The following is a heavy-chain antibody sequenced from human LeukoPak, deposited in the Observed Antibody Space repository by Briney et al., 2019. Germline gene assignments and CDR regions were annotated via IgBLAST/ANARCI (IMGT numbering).Heavy chain of an antibody. J-gene: IGHJ4*02. D-gene: IGHD4-17*01. CDR1: GGSISSAGYY. CDR2: IYSSEST. Sequence: PSQTLSLTCTVSGGSISSAGYYGTWLRQHPGKGLECIGCIYSSESTYCNPSLKSRVTISGDTSKNQFSLNLSSVTAADTAVYYCARGRDYGYFDYWGQGTLVTVSS. V-gene: IGHV4-31*03. CDR3: ARGRDYGYFDY.